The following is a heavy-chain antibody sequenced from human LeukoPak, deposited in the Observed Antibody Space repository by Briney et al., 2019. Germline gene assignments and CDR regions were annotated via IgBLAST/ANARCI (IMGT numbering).Heavy chain of an antibody. CDR1: GGPISIYY. D-gene: IGHD6-13*01. CDR2: IYTSGST. Sequence: SETLSLTCTVSGGPISIYYWSWIRQPAGKGLEWIGRIYTSGSTNYNPSLRRRVTMSVDTSKHQVSLKLSSVTAADTAVYYCARGVAAAGHFDYWGQGTLVTVSS. V-gene: IGHV4-4*07. J-gene: IGHJ4*02. CDR3: ARGVAAAGHFDY.